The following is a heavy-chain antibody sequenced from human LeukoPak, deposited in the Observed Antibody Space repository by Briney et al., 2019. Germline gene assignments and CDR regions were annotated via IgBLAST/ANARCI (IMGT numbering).Heavy chain of an antibody. CDR3: ARSPGYTGYDLRYDY. J-gene: IGHJ4*02. V-gene: IGHV1-69*13. Sequence: SVKVSCKASGGTFSSYAINWVQQAPGQGLEWMGGIIPIFGTANYAQKFQGRVTISADESTSTGYMDLSSLRSEDTAVYFCARSPGYTGYDLRYDYWGQGTLVTVSS. CDR1: GGTFSSYA. CDR2: IIPIFGTA. D-gene: IGHD5-12*01.